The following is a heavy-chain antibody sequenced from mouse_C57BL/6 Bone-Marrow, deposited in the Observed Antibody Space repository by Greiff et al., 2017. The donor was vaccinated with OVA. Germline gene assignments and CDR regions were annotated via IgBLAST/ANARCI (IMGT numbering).Heavy chain of an antibody. Sequence: EVQRVQSGPELVKPGASVKISCKASGYSFTGYFMNWVMQSHGQSLEWIGRINPYNGDTFYNQKFKGKATLTVDKSSSTAHMELRSLTSEDSAVYYCARERYDYDEDYWGQGTTLTVSS. V-gene: IGHV1-20*01. J-gene: IGHJ2*01. CDR1: GYSFTGYF. CDR2: INPYNGDT. D-gene: IGHD2-4*01. CDR3: ARERYDYDEDY.